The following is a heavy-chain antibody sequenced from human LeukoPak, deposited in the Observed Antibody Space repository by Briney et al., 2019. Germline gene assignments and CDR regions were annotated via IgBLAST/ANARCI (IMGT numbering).Heavy chain of an antibody. J-gene: IGHJ4*02. CDR2: ISPGGDAT. V-gene: IGHV3-48*04. D-gene: IGHD6-19*01. Sequence: QTGGSLRLSCAASGFSFSSFAMTWVRQAPGKGLEWVSYISPGGDATYFADSVKGRFTISRDNAKNSLYLQMNSLTAEDTAVYYCAGGLDIAVAGPGGYFGYWGEGTLVTVSP. CDR1: GFSFSSFA. CDR3: AGGLDIAVAGPGGYFGY.